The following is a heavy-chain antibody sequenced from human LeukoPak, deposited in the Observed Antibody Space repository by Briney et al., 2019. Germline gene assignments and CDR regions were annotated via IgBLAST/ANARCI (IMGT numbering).Heavy chain of an antibody. CDR1: GFTFSSYS. V-gene: IGHV3-21*01. J-gene: IGHJ4*02. CDR2: TSSSSSYI. CDR3: ARDFLLGATLDY. D-gene: IGHD1-26*01. Sequence: GGSLRPSCAASGFTFSSYSMNWVRQAPGKGLEWVSSTSSSSSYIYYADSVKGRFTISRDNAKNSLYLQMNSLRAEDTAVYYCARDFLLGATLDYWGQGTLVTVSS.